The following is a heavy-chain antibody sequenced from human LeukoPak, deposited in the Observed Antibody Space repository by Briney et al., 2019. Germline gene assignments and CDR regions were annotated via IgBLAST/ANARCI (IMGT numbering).Heavy chain of an antibody. D-gene: IGHD3-3*01. V-gene: IGHV4-39*07. J-gene: IGHJ5*02. CDR3: ARGRLRFLERQSSGWFDP. Sequence: PSETLSLTCTVSGGSISSSAYYWGWIRQPPGKGLEWIGNMYCSGNTYYNPSLKSRVTISVDTSKNQFSLKLSSVTAADTAVYYCARGRLRFLERQSSGWFDPWGQGTPVTVSS. CDR1: GGSISSSAYY. CDR2: MYCSGNT.